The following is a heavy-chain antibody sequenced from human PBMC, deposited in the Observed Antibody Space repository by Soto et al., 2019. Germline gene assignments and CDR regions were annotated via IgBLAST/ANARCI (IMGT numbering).Heavy chain of an antibody. D-gene: IGHD3-3*01. CDR1: GVSFSGYY. CDR3: ARRRDLYYYYYGMDV. CDR2: INHSGST. V-gene: IGHV4-34*01. Sequence: SETLSLTCAVYGVSFSGYYWSCIRQPPGKGLEWIGEINHSGSTNYNPSLKSRVTISVDTSKNQFSLKLSSVTAADTAVYYCARRRDLYYYYYGMDVWGQGTTVTVSS. J-gene: IGHJ6*02.